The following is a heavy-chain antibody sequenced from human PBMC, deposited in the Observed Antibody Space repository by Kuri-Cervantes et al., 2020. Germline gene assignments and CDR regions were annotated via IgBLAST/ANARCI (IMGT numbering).Heavy chain of an antibody. CDR3: ARGKKWELLVSDY. J-gene: IGHJ4*02. D-gene: IGHD1-26*01. V-gene: IGHV3-21*01. CDR2: ISSSSSYI. CDR1: GFTFSRYW. Sequence: GESLKISCAASGFTFSRYWMIWVRQAPGKGLEWVSSISSSSSYIYYADSVKGRFTISRDNAKNSLYLQMNSLRAEDTAVYYCARGKKWELLVSDYWGQGTLVTVSS.